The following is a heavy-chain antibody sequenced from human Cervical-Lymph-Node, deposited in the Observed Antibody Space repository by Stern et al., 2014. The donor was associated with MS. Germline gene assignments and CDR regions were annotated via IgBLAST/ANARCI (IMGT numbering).Heavy chain of an antibody. Sequence: VQLVQSGAEVKQPGSSVNVSCKASGGTFISSYAIPWMRQAPGQGLEWLGRIIPIPGLPNYAQKFQGRVTLTADTSTSTTYMELSSLRSEDTAVYYCARGVVSNRAAATLHNLFDPWGQGTLVTVSS. D-gene: IGHD2-15*01. V-gene: IGHV1-69*09. CDR3: ARGVVSNRAAATLHNLFDP. J-gene: IGHJ5*02. CDR2: IIPIPGLP. CDR1: GGTFISSYA.